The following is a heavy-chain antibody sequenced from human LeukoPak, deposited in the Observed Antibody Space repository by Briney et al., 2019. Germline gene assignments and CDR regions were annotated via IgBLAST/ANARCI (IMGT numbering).Heavy chain of an antibody. CDR2: ISYDGSNK. CDR1: GYTFSSYG. D-gene: IGHD3-10*01. CDR3: ARAHLTAMVRGEPSFDY. Sequence: GGSLRLSCAASGYTFSSYGMHWVRQAPGKGLEWVAVISYDGSNKYYADSVKGRFTISRDNSKNTLYLQMNSLRAEDTAVYYCARAHLTAMVRGEPSFDYWGQGTLVTVCS. J-gene: IGHJ4*02. V-gene: IGHV3-30*03.